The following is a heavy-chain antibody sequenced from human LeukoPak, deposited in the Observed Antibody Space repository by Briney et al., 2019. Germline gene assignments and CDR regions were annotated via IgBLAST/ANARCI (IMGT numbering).Heavy chain of an antibody. CDR3: AKERCSGGSCPLDY. J-gene: IGHJ4*02. D-gene: IGHD2-15*01. V-gene: IGHV3-30*18. CDR1: GFTFSSYG. CDR2: ISYDGSNK. Sequence: GGSLRLSCAASGFTFSSYGMHWVRQAPGKGLEWVAVISYDGSNKYYADSVKGRFTVSRDNSKNTPYLQMNSLRAEDTAVYYCAKERCSGGSCPLDYWGQGTLVTVSS.